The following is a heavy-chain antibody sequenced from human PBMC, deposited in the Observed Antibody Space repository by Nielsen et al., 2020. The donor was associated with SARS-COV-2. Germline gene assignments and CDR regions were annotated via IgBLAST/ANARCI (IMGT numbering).Heavy chain of an antibody. J-gene: IGHJ6*02. CDR1: GFTFSNYA. CDR2: VSDTGGRT. V-gene: IGHV3-23*01. Sequence: GESLKISYAASGFTFSNYAMTWGRRAPGKGLEWISTVSDTGGRTHYADSVEGRFTISRDNSKNPLYLQMNSLSADDTAVYYCAKWTHVDFYYYGMDVWGQGTSVTVSS. D-gene: IGHD3/OR15-3a*01. CDR3: AKWTHVDFYYYGMDV.